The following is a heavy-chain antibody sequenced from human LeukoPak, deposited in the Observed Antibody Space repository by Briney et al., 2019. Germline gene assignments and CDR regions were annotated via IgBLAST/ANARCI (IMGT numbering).Heavy chain of an antibody. J-gene: IGHJ1*01. CDR3: ASTVTSNKVQH. CDR2: ISYDGSDK. V-gene: IGHV3-30*03. D-gene: IGHD4-17*01. Sequence: GGSLRLSCAASGFTFSSYWMSWVRQAPRKGLEWAAVISYDGSDKYHADSVKGRFTISRDNSKNTLYLQMNSLRAEDTAVYFCASTVTSNKVQHWGQGTLVTVSS. CDR1: GFTFSSYW.